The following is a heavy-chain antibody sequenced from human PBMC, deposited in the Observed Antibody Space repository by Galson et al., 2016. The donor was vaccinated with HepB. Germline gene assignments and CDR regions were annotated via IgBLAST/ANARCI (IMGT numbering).Heavy chain of an antibody. D-gene: IGHD4-11*01. V-gene: IGHV3-7*01. CDR1: GFTLSTYW. J-gene: IGHJ4*02. Sequence: SLRLSCAASGFTLSTYWMSWVRQAPGRGLEWVANIDQDGNEEYYVDSLKGRFTISRDNAKNSLYLQMNSLRAEDTAVYYCASTDSNFFHYWGQGTLVTVSS. CDR2: IDQDGNEE. CDR3: ASTDSNFFHY.